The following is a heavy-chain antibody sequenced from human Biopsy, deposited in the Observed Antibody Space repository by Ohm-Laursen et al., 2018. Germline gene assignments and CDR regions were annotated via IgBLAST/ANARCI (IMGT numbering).Heavy chain of an antibody. CDR1: GYTLTALS. Sequence: SAKVSCQLSGYTLTALSMHWVRQTGGKGLEWMGGFDRAERKTVYAEKFQGRVTMTEDTSTDTVYMEVTSLRSDDTAVYYCATGPYYDTRFYYNVRPFDFWGQGTLVTVSS. D-gene: IGHD3-10*01. J-gene: IGHJ4*02. CDR2: FDRAERKT. V-gene: IGHV1-24*01. CDR3: ATGPYYDTRFYYNVRPFDF.